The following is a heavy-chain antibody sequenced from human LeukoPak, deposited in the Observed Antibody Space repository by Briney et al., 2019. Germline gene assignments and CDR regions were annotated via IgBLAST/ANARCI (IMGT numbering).Heavy chain of an antibody. CDR2: ISSGSSTI. V-gene: IGHV3-48*01. J-gene: IGHJ4*02. CDR3: ASGYYYDSSGYYHDY. D-gene: IGHD3-22*01. Sequence: QPGGSLRLSCVASAFTFSSQSMNWVRQAPGKGLEWVSYISSGSSTIYYADSVKGRFTISRDNSKNTLYLQMNSLRAEDTAVYYCASGYYYDSSGYYHDYWGQGTLVTVSS. CDR1: AFTFSSQS.